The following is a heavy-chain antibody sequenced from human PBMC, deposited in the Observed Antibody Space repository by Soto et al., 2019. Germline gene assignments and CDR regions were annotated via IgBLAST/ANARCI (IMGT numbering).Heavy chain of an antibody. Sequence: SVKVSCKASGYTFTGYYMHWVRQAPGQGLEWMGWINPNSGGTNYAQKFQGWVTMTRDTSISTAYMELSRLRSDDTAVYYCARDRFLWSFYYLWDYYYYGMDFWGQGSTVPVSS. CDR3: ARDRFLWSFYYLWDYYYYGMDF. J-gene: IGHJ6*02. V-gene: IGHV1-2*04. CDR1: GYTFTGYY. CDR2: INPNSGGT. D-gene: IGHD3-10*01.